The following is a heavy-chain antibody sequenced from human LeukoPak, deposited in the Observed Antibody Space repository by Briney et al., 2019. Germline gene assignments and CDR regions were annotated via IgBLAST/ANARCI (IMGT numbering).Heavy chain of an antibody. CDR3: VRRQWELQYFDL. CDR1: GGSIRNYF. D-gene: IGHD1-26*01. V-gene: IGHV4-4*07. CDR2: IYTSGST. Sequence: SETLSLTCSVSGGSIRNYFWSWIRQPAGKGLEWIGRIYTSGSTDYNPSLRSRVTMSVDTSRNQFSLKLTSVTAADTAVYYCVRRQWELQYFDLWGRGTLVAVSS. J-gene: IGHJ2*01.